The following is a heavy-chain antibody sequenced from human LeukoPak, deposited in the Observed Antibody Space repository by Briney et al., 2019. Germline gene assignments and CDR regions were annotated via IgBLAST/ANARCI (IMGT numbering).Heavy chain of an antibody. J-gene: IGHJ3*01. CDR3: AIEDPGGAFDV. CDR1: GDTFTTYA. V-gene: IGHV1-18*01. Sequence: ASVKVSCKASGDTFTTYAISWVRQAPGQGLEWMGWIDTYNGNPDYTQNLQGRVTMTTDTSTSTAYMELRNLKSDDTAVYYCAIEDPGGAFDVWGRGTMVTVSS. CDR2: IDTYNGNP. D-gene: IGHD3-16*01.